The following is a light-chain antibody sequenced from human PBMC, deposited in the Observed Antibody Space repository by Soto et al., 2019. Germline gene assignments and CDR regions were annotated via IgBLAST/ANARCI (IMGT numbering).Light chain of an antibody. V-gene: IGKV3-15*01. CDR1: QSVSSD. J-gene: IGKJ3*01. CDR3: QRYDSWPYT. Sequence: EIVMTQSPATLSVSPGERATLSCRASQSVSSDLAWYQQIPGQAPRLLIYGASTRATGIPARFSGSGSGTEFTLTISSLQSEDIGIYYCQRYDSWPYTFGPGSKVHFK. CDR2: GAS.